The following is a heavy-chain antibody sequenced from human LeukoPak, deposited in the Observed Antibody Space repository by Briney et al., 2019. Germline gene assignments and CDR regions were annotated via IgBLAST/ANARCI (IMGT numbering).Heavy chain of an antibody. J-gene: IGHJ4*02. CDR2: IIPIFGTA. CDR1: GGTFSSYA. CDR3: ASAKYYYDSSGYYYGDY. D-gene: IGHD3-22*01. V-gene: IGHV1-69*05. Sequence: EASVKVSCKASGGTFSSYAISWVRQAPGQGLEWMGGIIPIFGTANYAQKFQGRVTITTDESTSTAYMELSSPRSEDTAVYYCASAKYYYDSSGYYYGDYWGQGTLVTVSS.